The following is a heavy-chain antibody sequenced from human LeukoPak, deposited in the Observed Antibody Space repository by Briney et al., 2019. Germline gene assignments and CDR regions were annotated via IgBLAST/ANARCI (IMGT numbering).Heavy chain of an antibody. D-gene: IGHD6-6*01. V-gene: IGHV4-39*01. CDR3: ARRERYSNSSFDY. Sequence: SETLSLSCTVSGGSISSSSYYWGWIRQPPGKGLEWIGSIYYSGSTYYNPSINSRVTISVDTSKNQFSLKLSSVTAADTAVYYCARRERYSNSSFDYWGPETPVTVSS. CDR2: IYYSGST. CDR1: GGSISSSSYY. J-gene: IGHJ4*02.